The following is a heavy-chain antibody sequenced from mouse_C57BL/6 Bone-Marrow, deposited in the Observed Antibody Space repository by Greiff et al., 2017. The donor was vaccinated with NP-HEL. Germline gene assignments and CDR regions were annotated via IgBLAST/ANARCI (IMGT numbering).Heavy chain of an antibody. CDR2: INPSSGYT. J-gene: IGHJ1*03. CDR1: GYTFTSYT. CDR3: ARGKITTVVPLVDFDV. V-gene: IGHV1-4*01. Sequence: VQLQQSGAELARPGASVKMSCKASGYTFTSYTMHWVKQRPGQGLEWIGYINPSSGYTKYNQKFKDKATLTADKSSSTAYMQLSSLTSEDSAVYYCARGKITTVVPLVDFDVWGTGTTVTVSS. D-gene: IGHD1-1*01.